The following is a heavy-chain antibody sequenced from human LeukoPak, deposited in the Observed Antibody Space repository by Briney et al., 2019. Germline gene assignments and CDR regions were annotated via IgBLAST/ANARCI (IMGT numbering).Heavy chain of an antibody. D-gene: IGHD6-19*01. CDR3: ARDIVSDSSGWYGQDY. CDR2: INAYNGNT. J-gene: IGHJ4*02. Sequence: ASVKVSCKASGYTFTRYGISWVRQAPGQGLEWMGWINAYNGNTNFAQKLQGRVTMTTDTSTSTAYMELRNLRSQDTAVYYCARDIVSDSSGWYGQDYWGQGTLVTVSS. V-gene: IGHV1-18*04. CDR1: GYTFTRYG.